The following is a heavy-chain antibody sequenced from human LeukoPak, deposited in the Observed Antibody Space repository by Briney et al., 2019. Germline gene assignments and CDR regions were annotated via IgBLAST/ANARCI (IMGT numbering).Heavy chain of an antibody. Sequence: PGRSLRLSCAASGFTFSSYAMHWVRQAPGKGLEWVAVISYDGSNKYYADSVKGRFTISRDNSKNTLYLQMNSLRAEDTAVYYRARDFDSSGWQWRDVRYYFDYWGQGTLVTVSS. V-gene: IGHV3-30*04. J-gene: IGHJ4*02. D-gene: IGHD6-19*01. CDR3: ARDFDSSGWQWRDVRYYFDY. CDR2: ISYDGSNK. CDR1: GFTFSSYA.